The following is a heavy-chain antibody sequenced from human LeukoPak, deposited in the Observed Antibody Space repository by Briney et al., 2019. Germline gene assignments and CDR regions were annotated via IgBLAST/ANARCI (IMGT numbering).Heavy chain of an antibody. D-gene: IGHD4-23*01. CDR1: GGTFSSYT. CDR2: IIPILDIA. Sequence: SVKVSCKASGGTFSSYTISWVRQAPGQGLEWMGRIIPILDIANYAQKFQGRVTITADKSTSTAYMELSSLRSEDTAVCYCAADYGGNYWGQGTLVTVSS. J-gene: IGHJ4*02. V-gene: IGHV1-69*02. CDR3: AADYGGNY.